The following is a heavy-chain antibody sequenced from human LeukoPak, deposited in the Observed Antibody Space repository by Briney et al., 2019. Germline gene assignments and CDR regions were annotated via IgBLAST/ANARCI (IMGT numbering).Heavy chain of an antibody. Sequence: PGGSLRLSCAASGFTFSDYYMSWVRQAPGKGLEWVSVIYSGGSTYYADSVKGRFTISRDNSKNTLYLQMNSLRAVDTAVYYCARDRGQWLPLGGMDVWGQGTTVTVSS. J-gene: IGHJ6*02. CDR1: GFTFSDYY. V-gene: IGHV3-53*01. D-gene: IGHD6-19*01. CDR2: IYSGGST. CDR3: ARDRGQWLPLGGMDV.